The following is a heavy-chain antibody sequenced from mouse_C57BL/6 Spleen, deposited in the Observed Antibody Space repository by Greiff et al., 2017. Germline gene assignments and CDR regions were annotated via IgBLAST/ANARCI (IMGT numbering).Heavy chain of an antibody. V-gene: IGHV2-6-1*01. D-gene: IGHD1-1*01. CDR1: GFSLTSYG. J-gene: IGHJ4*01. CDR2: IWSDGST. CDR3: ARHDRYYEGAMDY. Sequence: VHLVESGPGLVAPSQSLSITCTVSGFSLTSYGVHWVRQPPGKGLEWLVVIWSDGSTTYNSALKSRLSISKDNSKSQVFLKMNSLQTDDTAMYYCARHDRYYEGAMDYWGQGTSVTVSS.